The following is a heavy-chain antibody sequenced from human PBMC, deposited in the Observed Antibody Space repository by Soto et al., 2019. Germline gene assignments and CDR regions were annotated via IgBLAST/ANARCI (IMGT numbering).Heavy chain of an antibody. J-gene: IGHJ6*02. CDR1: GYTFTSYD. D-gene: IGHD5-12*01. Sequence: GASVKVSCKASGYTFTSYDINWVRQATGQGLEWMGWMNPNSGNTGYAQKFQGRVTMTRNTSISTAYMELSSLRSEDTAVYYCARDPNIVATMGSIYYYYGMDVWGQGTTVTVSS. V-gene: IGHV1-8*01. CDR3: ARDPNIVATMGSIYYYYGMDV. CDR2: MNPNSGNT.